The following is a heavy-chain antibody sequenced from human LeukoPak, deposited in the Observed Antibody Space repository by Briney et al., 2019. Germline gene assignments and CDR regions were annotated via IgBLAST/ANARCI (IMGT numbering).Heavy chain of an antibody. CDR1: GGSISSYY. Sequence: SETLSLTCTVSGGSISSYYWSWIRQPPGKGLEWIGYIYYSGSTNYNPSLKSRVTISVDTSKNQFCLKLSSVTAADTAVYYCARAPSWNYPFDYWGQGSLVTVSS. D-gene: IGHD1-7*01. V-gene: IGHV4-59*01. CDR3: ARAPSWNYPFDY. J-gene: IGHJ4*02. CDR2: IYYSGST.